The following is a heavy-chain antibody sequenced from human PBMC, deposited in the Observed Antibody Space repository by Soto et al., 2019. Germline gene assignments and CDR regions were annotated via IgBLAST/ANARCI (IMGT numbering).Heavy chain of an antibody. D-gene: IGHD4-17*01. V-gene: IGHV4-59*01. CDR3: ARNGDYSASDFYF. J-gene: IGHJ4*02. Sequence: QVQLQESGPALVKPSETLSLTCSVSGGSIATYYWSWVRQPPGKPLEWIGNIYYSGSTDYHPSLEGRVTISLGTADTQFSLRLTSVTAADTAVYYCARNGDYSASDFYFWGRGILVTVSS. CDR1: GGSIATYY. CDR2: IYYSGST.